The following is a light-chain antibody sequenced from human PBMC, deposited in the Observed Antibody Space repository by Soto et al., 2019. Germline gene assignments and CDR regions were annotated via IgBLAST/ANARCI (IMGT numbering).Light chain of an antibody. CDR1: GSDDGGYNY. Sequence: QSVLTQPPSASGSPGQSVTISCTGTGSDDGGYNYVSWYQHHPGKAPKLMLYEVSTRPSGVPDRFSGSKSGNTASLTVSGLQAEDEADYYCSSYAGSNIYVVFGGGTKLTVL. V-gene: IGLV2-8*01. J-gene: IGLJ2*01. CDR3: SSYAGSNIYVV. CDR2: EVS.